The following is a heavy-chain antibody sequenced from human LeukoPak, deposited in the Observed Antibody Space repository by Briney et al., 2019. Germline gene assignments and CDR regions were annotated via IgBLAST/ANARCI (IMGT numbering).Heavy chain of an antibody. CDR3: ARAASLTGYTLMNY. CDR1: GYTLTELS. D-gene: IGHD3-9*01. V-gene: IGHV1-24*01. CDR2: FDPEDGET. J-gene: IGHJ4*02. Sequence: ASVKVSCKVSGYTLTELSMHWVRQAPGKGLEWMGGFDPEDGETIYAQKFQGRVTMTRDTSTSTVYMELSSLRSEDTAVYYCARAASLTGYTLMNYWGQGTLVTVSS.